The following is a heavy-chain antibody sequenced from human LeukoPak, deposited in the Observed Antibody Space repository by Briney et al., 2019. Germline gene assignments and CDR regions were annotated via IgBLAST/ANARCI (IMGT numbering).Heavy chain of an antibody. J-gene: IGHJ3*02. CDR1: GFTFSSYA. V-gene: IGHV3-30-3*01. Sequence: GGSLRLSCAASGFTFSSYAMHWVRQAPGKGLEWVAVISYDGSNKYYADSVKGRFTISRDNSKNTLYLQMNSLRAEDTAVYYCARSGLEPSKEMGAFDIWGQGTMVTVSS. CDR2: ISYDGSNK. CDR3: ARSGLEPSKEMGAFDI. D-gene: IGHD5-24*01.